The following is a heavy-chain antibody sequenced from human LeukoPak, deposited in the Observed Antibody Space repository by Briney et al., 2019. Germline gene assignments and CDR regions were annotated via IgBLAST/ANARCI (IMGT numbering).Heavy chain of an antibody. D-gene: IGHD3-10*01. CDR1: GGSISSSSYY. CDR3: AREFATSGPGPD. J-gene: IGHJ4*02. Sequence: SETLSLTCTVSGGSISSSSYYWGWIRQPPGKGLEWIGSIYYSGTTYYNPSLKSRVTISVDTSKNQFSLKLSSVTAADTAVYYCAREFATSGPGPDWGQGTLVTVSS. V-gene: IGHV4-39*07. CDR2: IYYSGTT.